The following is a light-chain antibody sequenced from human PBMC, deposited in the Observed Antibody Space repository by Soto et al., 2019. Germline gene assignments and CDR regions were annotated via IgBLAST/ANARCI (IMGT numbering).Light chain of an antibody. V-gene: IGKV3D-15*01. J-gene: IGKJ5*01. CDR2: YAS. Sequence: EIVVTQSPATLYLSPGESATLAWRASQSVSSYLAWYQQKPGQAPRLLIYYASNRATGIPARFSGSGSGREFTLTISSLQSEAFAVYYCQPYNTWPPSTFGPGTRLEIK. CDR1: QSVSSY. CDR3: QPYNTWPPST.